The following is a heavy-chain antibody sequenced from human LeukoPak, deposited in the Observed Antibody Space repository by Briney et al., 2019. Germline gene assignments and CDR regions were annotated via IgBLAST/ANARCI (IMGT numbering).Heavy chain of an antibody. CDR1: GFTFSSYE. Sequence: GGSLSLSCAASGFTFSSYEMNWVRQAPGKGLEWVSKISSSGSAIYYADSVKGRFTISRDNARSSLYLQMNSLRVEDTAVYYCARGGSLGYWGQGTLVTVSS. V-gene: IGHV3-48*03. CDR3: ARGGSLGY. CDR2: ISSSGSAI. J-gene: IGHJ4*02. D-gene: IGHD6-19*01.